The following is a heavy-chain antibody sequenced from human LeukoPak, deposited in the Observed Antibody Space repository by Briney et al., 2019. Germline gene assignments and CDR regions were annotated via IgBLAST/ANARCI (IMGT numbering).Heavy chain of an antibody. D-gene: IGHD5-24*01. CDR1: GFTFSSYA. V-gene: IGHV3-64*04. Sequence: GGSLRLSCSASGFTFSSYAMHWVRQAPGKGLEYVSAISSNGGSTYYADSVKGRFTISRDNSKNTLYLQMNSLRAEDTAVYYCARGDRRDGYRFDYWGQGTLVSVSS. CDR3: ARGDRRDGYRFDY. J-gene: IGHJ4*02. CDR2: ISSNGGST.